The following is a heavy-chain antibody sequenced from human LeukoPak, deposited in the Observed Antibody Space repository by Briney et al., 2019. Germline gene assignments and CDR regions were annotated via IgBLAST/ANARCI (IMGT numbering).Heavy chain of an antibody. V-gene: IGHV3-30*02. CDR3: AKDGSDFWGDYYFDY. D-gene: IGHD3-3*01. J-gene: IGHJ4*02. CDR1: GFTFSSYG. Sequence: GGSLRLSCAASGFTFSSYGMPWFRQAPGKGLEGVAFIRYDGSNKYYADSVKGRFTISRDNSKNTLYLQMNSLRAEDTAVYYCAKDGSDFWGDYYFDYWGQGTLATVSS. CDR2: IRYDGSNK.